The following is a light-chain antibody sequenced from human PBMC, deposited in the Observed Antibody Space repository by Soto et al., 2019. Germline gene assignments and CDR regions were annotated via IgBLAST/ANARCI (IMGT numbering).Light chain of an antibody. CDR2: DVT. J-gene: IGLJ3*02. V-gene: IGLV2-14*03. CDR1: TSDVGAYNY. Sequence: QSALTQPASVSGSLGQSITISCTGTTSDVGAYNYVSWYQQHPGKAPQLVIYDVTNRPSGVSNRFSGSKSGNTASLTISGXXAXDEADYYCSSYTSSSTLVFGGGTKLTVL. CDR3: SSYTSSSTLV.